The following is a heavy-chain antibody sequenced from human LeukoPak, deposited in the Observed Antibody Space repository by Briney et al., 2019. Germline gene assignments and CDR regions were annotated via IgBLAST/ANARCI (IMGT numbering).Heavy chain of an antibody. V-gene: IGHV4-4*07. CDR2: IYTSGST. Sequence: SETLSLTCTVSGGSISSYYWSWIRQPAGKGLEWIGRIYTSGSTNYNPSLKSRVTMSVDTSKNQFSLKLSSVTAADTAVYYCARVSGFYDFWSGYYTASYCYYMDVWGKGTTVTVSS. J-gene: IGHJ6*03. CDR3: ARVSGFYDFWSGYYTASYCYYMDV. D-gene: IGHD3-3*01. CDR1: GGSISSYY.